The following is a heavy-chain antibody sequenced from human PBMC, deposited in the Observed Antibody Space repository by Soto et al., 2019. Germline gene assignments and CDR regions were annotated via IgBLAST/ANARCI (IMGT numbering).Heavy chain of an antibody. V-gene: IGHV4-30-2*01. CDR1: GGSISIGGYS. D-gene: IGHD3-22*01. J-gene: IGHJ3*02. Sequence: SDTLSLTCAVSGGSISIGGYSWSWIRQPPGKGLEWIGYIYHSGSTYYNPSLKSRVTISVDRSKNQFSLKLSSVTAADTAVHYCARGLISGYYLYDAFDIWGQGTMVTVS. CDR3: ARGLISGYYLYDAFDI. CDR2: IYHSGST.